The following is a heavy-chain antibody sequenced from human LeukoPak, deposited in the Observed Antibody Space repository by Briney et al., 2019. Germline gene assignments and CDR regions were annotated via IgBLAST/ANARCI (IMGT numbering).Heavy chain of an antibody. CDR3: AKKVSSSGGPYYSDY. D-gene: IGHD6-19*01. CDR2: ISGSGGNT. V-gene: IGHV3-23*01. J-gene: IGHJ4*02. Sequence: PGGSLRLSCAASGFTFSTYAVSWVHQAPGKGLEWVSLISGSGGNTYYADSVKGRFTISRDNSKNTLYLQMDSLRAEDTAIYYCAKKVSSSGGPYYSDYWGQGTLVTVSS. CDR1: GFTFSTYA.